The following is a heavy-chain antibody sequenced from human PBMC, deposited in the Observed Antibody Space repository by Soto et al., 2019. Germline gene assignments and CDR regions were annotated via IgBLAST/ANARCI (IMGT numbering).Heavy chain of an antibody. CDR1: GGSISSSSYY. J-gene: IGHJ5*02. Sequence: QLQLQESGPGLVKPSETLSLTCTVSGGSISSSSYYWGWIRQPPGKGLEWIGSIYYSGGTYYNPSLKSRVTISVDTSKNQFSLKLSSVTAADTAVYYCASQPPLGYCSGGSCYSSWFDPWGQGTLVTVSS. CDR3: ASQPPLGYCSGGSCYSSWFDP. CDR2: IYYSGGT. D-gene: IGHD2-15*01. V-gene: IGHV4-39*01.